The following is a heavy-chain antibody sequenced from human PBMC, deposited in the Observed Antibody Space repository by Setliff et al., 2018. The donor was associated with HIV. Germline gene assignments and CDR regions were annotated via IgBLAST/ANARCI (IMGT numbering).Heavy chain of an antibody. CDR2: IYYSRST. CDR3: ARVFPHPYGNSWFDT. D-gene: IGHD3-16*01. J-gene: IGHJ5*02. Sequence: PSETLSLTCTVSGVSISSYYWSWIRQPPGKGLEWVGYIYYSRSTNYNPSLKSRVTISVDTSKNQLSLKLSTVTAADTAVYYCARVFPHPYGNSWFDTWGQGILVTVSS. V-gene: IGHV4-59*01. CDR1: GVSISSYY.